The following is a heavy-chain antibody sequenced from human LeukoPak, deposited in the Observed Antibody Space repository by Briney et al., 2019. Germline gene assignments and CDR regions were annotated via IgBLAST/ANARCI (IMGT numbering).Heavy chain of an antibody. V-gene: IGHV4-59*08. J-gene: IGHJ6*03. D-gene: IGHD3-16*02. Sequence: SETLFLTCTVSGGSIGTYYWSWVRQSPGKGLEWIGYIYVTGNRYNPYLQSRVTISVDTSRNQFFLKMSSVTAADTAVYYCARHVGGGIEDMDVWGKGTKVTVSS. CDR3: ARHVGGGIEDMDV. CDR2: IYVTGN. CDR1: GGSIGTYY.